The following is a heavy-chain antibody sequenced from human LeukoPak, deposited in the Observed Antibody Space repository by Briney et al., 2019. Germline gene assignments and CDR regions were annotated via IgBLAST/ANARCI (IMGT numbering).Heavy chain of an antibody. CDR2: INWNGGST. CDR1: GFTFDDYG. J-gene: IGHJ4*02. Sequence: GGSLRLSCAASGFTFDDYGMSWVRQAPGKGLEWVSGINWNGGSTGYADSVKGRFTISRDNAKNSLYLQMNSLRAEDTALYYCARAFALSTQSGPLDYWGQGTLVTVSS. CDR3: ARAFALSTQSGPLDY. D-gene: IGHD2/OR15-2a*01. V-gene: IGHV3-20*04.